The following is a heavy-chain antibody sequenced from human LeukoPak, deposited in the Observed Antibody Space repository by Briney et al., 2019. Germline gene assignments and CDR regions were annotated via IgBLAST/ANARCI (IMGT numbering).Heavy chain of an antibody. Sequence: SETLYLTCTVSGGSISSYYSSWIRQPPGKGLEWIGYIYYSGSTNYNPSLKSRVTISVDTSKNQFSLKLSSVTAADTAVYYCARIGLFGGVMGYFDYWGQGTLVTVSS. CDR1: GGSISSYY. CDR2: IYYSGST. CDR3: ARIGLFGGVMGYFDY. J-gene: IGHJ4*02. D-gene: IGHD3-16*01. V-gene: IGHV4-59*08.